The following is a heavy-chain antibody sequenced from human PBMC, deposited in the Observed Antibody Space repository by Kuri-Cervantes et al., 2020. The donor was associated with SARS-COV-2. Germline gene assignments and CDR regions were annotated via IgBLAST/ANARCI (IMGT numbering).Heavy chain of an antibody. V-gene: IGHV5-51*01. J-gene: IGHJ4*02. D-gene: IGHD3-9*01. CDR2: IYPGYSDT. Sequence: KVSCKGSGYSFTSYWLGWVRQMPGKGLEWMGFIYPGYSDTRYSPSFQGQVTISVDKSTSTAYLQGGGLKDSDTAMYYCARQDERLAIAYWGQGTLVTVSS. CDR1: GYSFTSYW. CDR3: ARQDERLAIAY.